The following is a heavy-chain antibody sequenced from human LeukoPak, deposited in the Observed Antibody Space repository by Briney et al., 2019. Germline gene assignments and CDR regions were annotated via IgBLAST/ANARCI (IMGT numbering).Heavy chain of an antibody. V-gene: IGHV3-7*01. CDR3: ARDRGYSTFDY. CDR1: AFTFSHYW. Sequence: GGSLRLSCAASAFTFSHYWMSSVRQAPGKGLEWVANIREDGSEIYYVDSVKGRFTISRDNAKNSLYLQMNSLRVDDTAVYYCARDRGYSTFDYWGQGTLVTVSS. CDR2: IREDGSEI. J-gene: IGHJ4*02. D-gene: IGHD4-23*01.